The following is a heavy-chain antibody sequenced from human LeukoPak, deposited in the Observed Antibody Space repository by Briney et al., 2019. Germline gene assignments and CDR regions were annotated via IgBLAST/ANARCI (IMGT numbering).Heavy chain of an antibody. CDR3: ARDQKNSTYNYYYGMDV. J-gene: IGHJ6*02. Sequence: GRSLRLSCAASGFTFSSYGMHWVRQAPGKGLEWVAVIWYDGSNKYYAGSVKGRFTISRDNSKNTLYLQMNSLRAEDTAVYYCARDQKNSTYNYYYGMDVWGQGTTVTVSS. D-gene: IGHD2-21*01. CDR1: GFTFSSYG. CDR2: IWYDGSNK. V-gene: IGHV3-33*01.